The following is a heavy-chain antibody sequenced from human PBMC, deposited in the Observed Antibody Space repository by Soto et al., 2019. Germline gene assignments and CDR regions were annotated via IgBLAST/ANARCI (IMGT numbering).Heavy chain of an antibody. V-gene: IGHV4-59*01. J-gene: IGHJ4*02. Sequence: SETLSLTCTVSGGSISSYYWSWIRQPPGKGLEWIGYIYYSGSTNYNPSLKSRVTISVDTSKNQFSLKLSSVTAADTAVYYCARVAGATGFDFDYWGQGTLVTVSS. CDR1: GGSISSYY. D-gene: IGHD1-26*01. CDR3: ARVAGATGFDFDY. CDR2: IYYSGST.